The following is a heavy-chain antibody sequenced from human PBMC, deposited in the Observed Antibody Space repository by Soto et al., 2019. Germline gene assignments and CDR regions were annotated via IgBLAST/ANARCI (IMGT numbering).Heavy chain of an antibody. CDR3: ARSPYGSHYFDY. D-gene: IGHD3-10*01. CDR2: IYSDGST. Sequence: EVQLVETGGGLIQPGGSLRLSCAASGFTGSGDYMNWVRQAPGKGLEWVSIIYSDGSTYYADSVKGRFTISRDNSKNTLFLQMNSLRAEDTAVYYCARSPYGSHYFDYWGQGTLVTVSS. CDR1: GFTGSGDY. J-gene: IGHJ4*02. V-gene: IGHV3-53*02.